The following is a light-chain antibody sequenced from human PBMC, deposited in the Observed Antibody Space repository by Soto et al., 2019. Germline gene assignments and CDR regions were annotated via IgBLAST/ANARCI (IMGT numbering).Light chain of an antibody. J-gene: IGKJ4*01. CDR2: GAS. CDR3: QQYGSSPLT. Sequence: EIVLTQSPGTLSLSPGERATLSCRASQSVSSSYLASYQQKPGQAPRLRIYGASSRATGIPDRFSGSGSRTDFTLTISRLEPEDFAVYYCQQYGSSPLTFGGGTKVEIK. V-gene: IGKV3-20*01. CDR1: QSVSSSY.